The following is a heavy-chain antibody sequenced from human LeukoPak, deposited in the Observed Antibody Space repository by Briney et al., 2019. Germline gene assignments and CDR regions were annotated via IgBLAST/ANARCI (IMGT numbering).Heavy chain of an antibody. V-gene: IGHV4-39*07. J-gene: IGHJ6*02. CDR3: ARDKGPGYYDSSGYSTYGMDV. CDR1: GGSISSSSYY. Sequence: PSETLSLTCSVSGGSISSSSYYWGWLRQPPGKGLEWIGSIYHSGSTYYNPSLKSRVTISVDTSKNQFSLKLSSVTAADTAVYYCARDKGPGYYDSSGYSTYGMDVWGQGTTVTVSS. CDR2: IYHSGST. D-gene: IGHD3-22*01.